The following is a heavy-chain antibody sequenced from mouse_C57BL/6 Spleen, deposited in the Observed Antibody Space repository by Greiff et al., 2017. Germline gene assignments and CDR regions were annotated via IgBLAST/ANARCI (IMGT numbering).Heavy chain of an antibody. CDR2: IRNKANNHAT. CDR3: TRRLPRYYYAMDY. CDR1: GFTFSDAW. V-gene: IGHV6-6*01. J-gene: IGHJ4*01. D-gene: IGHD2-4*01. Sequence: EVKLVESGGGLVQPGGSMKLSCAASGFTFSDAWMDWVRQSPEKGLEWVAEIRNKANNHATYYAESVKGRFTISRDDSKSSVYLQMNSLRAEDTGIYYCTRRLPRYYYAMDYWGQGTSVTVSS.